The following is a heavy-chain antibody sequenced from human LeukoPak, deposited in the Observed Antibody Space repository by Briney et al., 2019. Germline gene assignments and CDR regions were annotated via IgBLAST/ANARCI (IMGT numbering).Heavy chain of an antibody. J-gene: IGHJ4*02. CDR2: ISLSGSP. Sequence: SETLSLTCAVSGGSISSYNWWTWVRQPPGKGLEWIGEISLSGSPSYNPSLKSRVTISVDRSKNQFSLKLSSVTAADTAVYYCARGSGGGNWGQGTLVTVSS. CDR1: GGSISSYNW. D-gene: IGHD3-16*01. V-gene: IGHV4-4*02. CDR3: ARGSGGGN.